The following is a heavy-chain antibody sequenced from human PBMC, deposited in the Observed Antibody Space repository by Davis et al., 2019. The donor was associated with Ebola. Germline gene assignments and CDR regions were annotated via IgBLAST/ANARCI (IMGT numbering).Heavy chain of an antibody. D-gene: IGHD3-22*01. CDR3: ARVTDYDSSDEADWGWFDP. Sequence: SVKVSCKASGYTFTNYYMHWVRQAPGQGLEWIGGIIPILGPAKYAQKFQDRVTITADESTSTAYMELSSLRSEDTAMYYCARVTDYDSSDEADWGWFDPWGQGTLVTVSS. CDR1: GYTFTNYY. J-gene: IGHJ5*02. V-gene: IGHV1-69*13. CDR2: IIPILGPA.